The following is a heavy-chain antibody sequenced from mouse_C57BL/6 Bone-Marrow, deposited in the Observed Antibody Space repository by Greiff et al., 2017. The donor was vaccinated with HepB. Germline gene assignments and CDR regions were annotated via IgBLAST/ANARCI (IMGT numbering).Heavy chain of an antibody. J-gene: IGHJ2*01. CDR2: INPGSGGT. Sequence: QVQLQQSGAELVRPGTSVKVSCKASGYAFTNYLIEWVKQRPGQGLEWIGVINPGSGGTNYNEKFKGKATLTADKSSSTAYMELRSLTSEDSAVYFCARRDLGTMVVDYWGQGTTLTVSS. D-gene: IGHD2-2*01. CDR3: ARRDLGTMVVDY. V-gene: IGHV1-54*01. CDR1: GYAFTNYL.